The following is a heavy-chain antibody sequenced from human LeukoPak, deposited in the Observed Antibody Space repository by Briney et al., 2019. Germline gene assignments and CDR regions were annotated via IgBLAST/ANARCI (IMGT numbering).Heavy chain of an antibody. CDR2: ISASGDNT. J-gene: IGHJ4*02. CDR3: ARREAVAGIFDY. CDR1: GFTFSSYS. D-gene: IGHD6-19*01. Sequence: GGSLRLSCAASGFTFSSYSMTWVRQAPGKGLEWVSSISASGDNTYYADSVKGRFTISRDNSKNTLYLQMNSLRAEDTAVYYCARREAVAGIFDYWGQGTLVTVSS. V-gene: IGHV3-23*01.